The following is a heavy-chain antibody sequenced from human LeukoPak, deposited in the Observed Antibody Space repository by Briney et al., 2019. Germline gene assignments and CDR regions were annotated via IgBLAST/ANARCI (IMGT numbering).Heavy chain of an antibody. CDR1: GYTFTSYG. D-gene: IGHD1-14*01. J-gene: IGHJ4*02. V-gene: IGHV1-18*01. CDR2: ISAYNGNT. CDR3: ATRGLNSKRENLYYFDY. Sequence: ASVKVSCKASGYTFTSYGISWVRQAPGQGLEWMGWISAYNGNTNYAQKLQGRVTMTTDTSTSTAYMELRSLRSDDTAVYYCATRGLNSKRENLYYFDYWGQGTLVTVSS.